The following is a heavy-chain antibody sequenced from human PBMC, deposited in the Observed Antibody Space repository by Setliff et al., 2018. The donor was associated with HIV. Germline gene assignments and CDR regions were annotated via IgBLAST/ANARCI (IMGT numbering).Heavy chain of an antibody. V-gene: IGHV3-15*01. CDR1: GLSFSDHY. CDR3: TTTSGSGSYRSYYYYYYMDV. D-gene: IGHD3-10*01. CDR2: IKNKAAGETT. J-gene: IGHJ6*03. Sequence: GGSLRLSCAASGLSFSDHYMDWVRQAPGKGLEWIGRIKNKAAGETTEYAAPVKDRFIISRDDSKNTLYLQMDSLKTEDTAVYYCTTTSGSGSYRSYYYYYYMDVWGKGTTVTAP.